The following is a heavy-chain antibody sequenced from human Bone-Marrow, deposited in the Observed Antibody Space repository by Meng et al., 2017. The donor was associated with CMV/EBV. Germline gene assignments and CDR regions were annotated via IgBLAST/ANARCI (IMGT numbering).Heavy chain of an antibody. CDR2: INPSGGST. CDR3: AAGPFGAVAGNFDY. CDR1: GYTFTSYY. V-gene: IGHV1-46*01. D-gene: IGHD6-19*01. Sequence: ASVKVSCKASGYTFTSYYMHWVRQAPGQGLEWMGIINPSGGSTSYAQKFQGRVTMTTDTSTSTAYMELRSLRSDDTAVYYCAAGPFGAVAGNFDYWGQGTLVAVSS. J-gene: IGHJ4*02.